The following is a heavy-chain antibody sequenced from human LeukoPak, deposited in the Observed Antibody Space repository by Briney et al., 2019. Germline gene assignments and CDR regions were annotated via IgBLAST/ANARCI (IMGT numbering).Heavy chain of an antibody. CDR3: VKDPRDTYGTNWFVS. V-gene: IGHV3-23*01. CDR2: ISGTGGAT. Sequence: GGSLRLSCVASGFSFGNYALSWVRQAPGKGLQWVSQISGTGGATWYAGFARDRFTISRDSSKKTLYLQMSGLRVEDTAMYYCVKDPRDTYGTNWFVSWGQGTLLIVSS. D-gene: IGHD2-21*01. CDR1: GFSFGNYA. J-gene: IGHJ5*01.